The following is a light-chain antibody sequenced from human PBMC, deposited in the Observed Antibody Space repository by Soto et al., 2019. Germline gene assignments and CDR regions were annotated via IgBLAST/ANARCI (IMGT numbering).Light chain of an antibody. CDR3: QQSYSTPYT. J-gene: IGKJ2*01. CDR2: AAS. Sequence: DIQMTQSPSSLSASVGDRATITCRASQSISSNLNWYQQKPAKAPKLLIYAASSLQSGVPSRFSGSGSGTDFTLTISSLQPEDFATYYCQQSYSTPYTFGQGTKLEIK. V-gene: IGKV1-39*01. CDR1: QSISSN.